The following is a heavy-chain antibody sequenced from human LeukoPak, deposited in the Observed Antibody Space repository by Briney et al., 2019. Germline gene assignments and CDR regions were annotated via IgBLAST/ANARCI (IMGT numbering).Heavy chain of an antibody. J-gene: IGHJ4*01. CDR1: GYTLTELS. CDR3: ATEGKMLRGGYTHE. CDR2: FDPEDGET. V-gene: IGHV1-24*01. Sequence: ASVKVTCKVSGYTLTELSMHWVRPAPGKGLEWMGRFDPEDGETIYAQKFQGRVTMTADTSTDTADMELSYQSSEDTAVYYCATEGKMLRGGYTHEWGHRALFTVSS. D-gene: IGHD3-10*01.